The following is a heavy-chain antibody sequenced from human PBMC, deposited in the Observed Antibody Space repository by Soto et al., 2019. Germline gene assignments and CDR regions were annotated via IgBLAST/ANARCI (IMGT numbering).Heavy chain of an antibody. CDR1: GYSFSSYS. J-gene: IGHJ6*02. D-gene: IGHD3-10*01. CDR3: ARGGFPYGMDV. Sequence: QAQLMQSGSEVMKPGASVKVSCMGAGYSFSSYSRHWVRQATAQRLEWLGWINAGNGFTKNSPKFRDTVTISTDTSENTVYLELRSLTAQDSAVYYCARGGFPYGMDVWGQWTTVTVSS. V-gene: IGHV1-3*01. CDR2: INAGNGFT.